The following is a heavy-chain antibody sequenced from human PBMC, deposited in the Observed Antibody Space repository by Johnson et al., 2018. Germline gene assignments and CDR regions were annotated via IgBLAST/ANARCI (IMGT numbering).Heavy chain of an antibody. CDR2: INWISGGL. CDR1: GFTSDAYA. Sequence: VQLVESGGGLVQPGGSLRLSCAASGFTSDAYALHWVRQAPGKGLEGVPGINWISGGLGYADPVKGRFTISRYHANNPLYLQINSLRPEDTALYYCARGGHRIMGYYYGMDVWGQGTTVTVA. CDR3: ARGGHRIMGYYYGMDV. D-gene: IGHD2/OR15-2a*01. J-gene: IGHJ6*02. V-gene: IGHV3-9*02.